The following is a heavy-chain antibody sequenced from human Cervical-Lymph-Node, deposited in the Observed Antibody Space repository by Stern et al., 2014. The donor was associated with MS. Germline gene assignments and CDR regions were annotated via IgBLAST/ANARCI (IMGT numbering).Heavy chain of an antibody. CDR3: VRRGETYDY. J-gene: IGHJ4*02. V-gene: IGHV5-51*03. CDR1: GYKFTRYW. CDR2: IFPHDADA. D-gene: IGHD3-10*01. Sequence: EVQLVESGAEVKKPGESLKISCKGSGYKFTRYWIGWVRQIPGKGLEWVGIIFPHDADARYSPSLQGQVTISADETISTAYLQWSSLKASDTAMYYWVRRGETYDYWGQGTPVSVYS.